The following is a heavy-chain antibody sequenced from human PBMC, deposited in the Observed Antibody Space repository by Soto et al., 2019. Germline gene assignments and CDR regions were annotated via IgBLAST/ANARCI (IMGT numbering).Heavy chain of an antibody. CDR2: IRSKANSYAT. V-gene: IGHV3-73*01. J-gene: IGHJ4*02. CDR1: GFTFSGSA. CDR3: TRLPPDYGSGSYYIDY. D-gene: IGHD3-10*01. Sequence: GGSLRLSCAASGFTFSGSAMHWVRQASGKGLEWVGRIRSKANSYATAYAASVKGRFTISRDDSKNTAYLQMNSLKTEDTAVYYCTRLPPDYGSGSYYIDYWGQGTLVTVSS.